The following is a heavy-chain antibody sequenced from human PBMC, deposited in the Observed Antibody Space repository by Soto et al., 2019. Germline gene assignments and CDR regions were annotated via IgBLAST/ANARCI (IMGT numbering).Heavy chain of an antibody. Sequence: VSVKVACKASGYTFTIYGSVWGRQAKGQGLEWMGWISAYNGNTNYAQKLQGRVTMTTDTSTSTAYMELRSLRSDDTAVYYCARGGSSSPHNWGYYMDVWGKGTTVTVSS. D-gene: IGHD6-6*01. CDR1: GYTFTIYG. J-gene: IGHJ6*03. CDR2: ISAYNGNT. V-gene: IGHV1-18*01. CDR3: ARGGSSSPHNWGYYMDV.